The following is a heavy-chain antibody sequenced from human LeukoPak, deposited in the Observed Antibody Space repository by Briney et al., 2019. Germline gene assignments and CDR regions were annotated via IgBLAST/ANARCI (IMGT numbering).Heavy chain of an antibody. CDR2: ISYDGSNK. D-gene: IGHD6-6*01. CDR1: GFTFSSYA. CDR3: ARDRRAARPYYYYYYMDV. J-gene: IGHJ6*03. Sequence: PGRSLRLSCAASGFTFSSYAMHWVRQAPGKGLERVAVISYDGSNKYYADSVKGRFTISRDNSKNTLYLQMNSLRAEDTAVYYCARDRRAARPYYYYYYMDVWGKGTTVIVSS. V-gene: IGHV3-30*01.